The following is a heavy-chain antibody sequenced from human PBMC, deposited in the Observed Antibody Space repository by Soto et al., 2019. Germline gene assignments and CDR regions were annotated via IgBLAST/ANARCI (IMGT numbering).Heavy chain of an antibody. CDR1: GYTFTSYY. CDR2: INPSGGST. J-gene: IGHJ6*02. V-gene: IGHV1-46*01. Sequence: ASVKVSCKASGYTFTSYYMHWVRQAPGQGLEWMGIINPSGGSTSYAQKFQGRVTMTRDTSTSTVYMELSSLRSEDMAVYYCARGITIFGVATCMDVWGQGTTVTV. D-gene: IGHD3-3*01. CDR3: ARGITIFGVATCMDV.